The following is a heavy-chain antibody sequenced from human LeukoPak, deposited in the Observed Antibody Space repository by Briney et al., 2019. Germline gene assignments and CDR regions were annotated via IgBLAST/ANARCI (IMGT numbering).Heavy chain of an antibody. D-gene: IGHD3-9*01. V-gene: IGHV1-2*02. CDR2: VNPNSGGT. J-gene: IGHJ5*02. Sequence: ASVKVSCKASGYTFTGYYMHWVRQAPGQGLEWMGWVNPNSGGTNYAQKFQGRVTMTRDTSISTAYMELSRLRSDDTAVYYCAPVLRYFDWLSFDPWGQGTQVTVSS. CDR3: APVLRYFDWLSFDP. CDR1: GYTFTGYY.